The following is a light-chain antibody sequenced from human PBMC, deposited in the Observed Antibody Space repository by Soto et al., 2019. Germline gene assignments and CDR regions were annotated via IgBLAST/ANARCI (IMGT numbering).Light chain of an antibody. CDR3: QQYNNWPHT. J-gene: IGKJ2*01. CDR2: GAS. CDR1: QSVSSN. Sequence: EIVMTQSPVTLSVSPGEGAALSCRASQSVSSNLAWYQQKPGQAPRLLIYGASTRATGIPARFSGSGSATEFTLTISSLQSEDFAVYYCQQYNNWPHTFGQGTKLEIK. V-gene: IGKV3-15*01.